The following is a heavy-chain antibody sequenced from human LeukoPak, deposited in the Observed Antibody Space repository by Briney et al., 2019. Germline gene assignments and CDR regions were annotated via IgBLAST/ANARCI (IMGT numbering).Heavy chain of an antibody. CDR3: AKDTDSSGWFYFDY. V-gene: IGHV3-9*01. Sequence: GRSLRLSCAASGFTFDDCAKHWVRQAPGKGLEWVSGISWNSGSIGYADSVKGRFTISRDNAKNSLYLQMNSLRAEDTALYYCAKDTDSSGWFYFDYWGQGTLVTVSS. D-gene: IGHD6-19*01. CDR1: GFTFDDCA. J-gene: IGHJ4*02. CDR2: ISWNSGSI.